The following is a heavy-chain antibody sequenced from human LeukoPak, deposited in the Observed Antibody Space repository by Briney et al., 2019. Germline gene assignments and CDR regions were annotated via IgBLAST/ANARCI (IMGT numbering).Heavy chain of an antibody. J-gene: IGHJ5*02. CDR2: MSHDGSNI. CDR1: GFTFNSYT. D-gene: IGHD3-3*01. V-gene: IGHV3-30-3*01. Sequence: GGSLRLSCAASGFTFNSYTLHWVRQAPGKGPEWVALMSHDGSNIFYAKSVKGRFTISRDNSKNTLYLQMNNLRAEDTAMYSCARGATNDFWSGYGWFDPWGQGTLVTVSS. CDR3: ARGATNDFWSGYGWFDP.